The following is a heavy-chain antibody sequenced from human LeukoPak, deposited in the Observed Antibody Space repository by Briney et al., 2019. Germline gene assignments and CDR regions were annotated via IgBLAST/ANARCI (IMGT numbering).Heavy chain of an antibody. J-gene: IGHJ4*02. V-gene: IGHV1-8*01. CDR1: GYTFTSYD. CDR2: MNPNSGNT. CDR3: ARQFLDEYYFDY. Sequence: ASVKVSCKASGYTFTSYDINWVRQATGQGLEWMGWMNPNSGNTGYAQKFQGRVTMTRNTSISTAYMELSSLRSKDTAVYYCARQFLDEYYFDYWGQGTLVTVSS. D-gene: IGHD3/OR15-3a*01.